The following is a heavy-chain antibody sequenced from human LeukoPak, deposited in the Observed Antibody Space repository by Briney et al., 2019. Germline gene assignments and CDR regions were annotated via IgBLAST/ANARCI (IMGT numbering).Heavy chain of an antibody. V-gene: IGHV3-30-3*01. CDR1: GFTFSSYA. CDR3: AREVIVVVVAATAFDI. CDR2: ISYDGSNK. D-gene: IGHD2-15*01. Sequence: GGSLRLSCAASGFTFSSYAMHWVRQAPGKGLEWVAVISYDGSNKYYAGSVKGRFTISRDNSKNTLYLQMNSLRAEDTAVYYCAREVIVVVVAATAFDIWGQGTMVTVSS. J-gene: IGHJ3*02.